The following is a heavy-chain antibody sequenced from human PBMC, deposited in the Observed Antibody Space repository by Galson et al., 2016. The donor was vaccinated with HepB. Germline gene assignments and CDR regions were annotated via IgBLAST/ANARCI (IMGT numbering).Heavy chain of an antibody. D-gene: IGHD6-13*01. CDR2: IRQDGSEK. Sequence: SLRLSCAASGFTFSTYWMTWVRQAPGNGLEWVANIRQDGSEKYYVDSVKGRFTISRDNAKNSLYPQMNSLRAEDTAVYYCARDVSPSYSSTWYDGMDIWGQGTMVTVSS. CDR1: GFTFSTYW. J-gene: IGHJ3*02. CDR3: ARDVSPSYSSTWYDGMDI. V-gene: IGHV3-7*04.